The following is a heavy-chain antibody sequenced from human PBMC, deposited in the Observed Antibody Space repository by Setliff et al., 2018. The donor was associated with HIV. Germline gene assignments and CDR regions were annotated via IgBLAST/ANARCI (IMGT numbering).Heavy chain of an antibody. V-gene: IGHV4-38-2*02. D-gene: IGHD6-6*01. CDR1: GYSISSGYY. Sequence: SETLSLTCTVSGYSISSGYYWGWIRQPPGKGLEWIGSIYHSGSTYYNPSLKSRVTMSVDASKNQFSLKLSSVTAADTAVYYCAGEAWTSYRSSSGYYYYYMDVWGKGTTVTVSS. CDR3: AGEAWTSYRSSSGYYYYYMDV. CDR2: IYHSGST. J-gene: IGHJ6*03.